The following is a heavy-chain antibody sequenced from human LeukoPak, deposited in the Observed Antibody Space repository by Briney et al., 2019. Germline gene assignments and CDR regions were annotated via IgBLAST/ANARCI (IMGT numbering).Heavy chain of an antibody. CDR1: GGSISSYY. D-gene: IGHD3-22*01. CDR3: ARDPGLGYYDSSGYYDY. J-gene: IGHJ4*02. V-gene: IGHV4-59*01. Sequence: SETLSLTCTVSGGSISSYYWSWIRQPPGKGLEWNGYIYYSGSTNYNPSLKSRVTISVDTSKNQFSLKLSSVTAADTAVYYCARDPGLGYYDSSGYYDYWGQGTLVTVSS. CDR2: IYYSGST.